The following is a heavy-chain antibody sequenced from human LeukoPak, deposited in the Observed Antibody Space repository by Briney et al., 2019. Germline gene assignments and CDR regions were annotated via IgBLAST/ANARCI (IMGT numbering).Heavy chain of an antibody. Sequence: GGSLRLSCAASGFTFSSYAMHWVRQAPGKGLVWVSRINGDGGTTSYADSVKGGFTISRNNAKNTLYLQMNSLRAEDTAVYYCATGNYYDSRGYYTFGHWGQGTLVTVSS. J-gene: IGHJ1*01. CDR1: GFTFSSYA. V-gene: IGHV3-74*01. D-gene: IGHD3-22*01. CDR2: INGDGGTT. CDR3: ATGNYYDSRGYYTFGH.